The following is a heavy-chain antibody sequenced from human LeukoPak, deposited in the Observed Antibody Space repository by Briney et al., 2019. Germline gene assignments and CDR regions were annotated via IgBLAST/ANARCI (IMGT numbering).Heavy chain of an antibody. CDR1: GGTFSSYA. CDR2: IIPIFGTA. Sequence: SVKVSCKASGGTFSSYAISWVRQAPGQGLEWMGGIIPIFGTANYARKFQGRVTITADESTSTAYMELSSLRSEDTAVYYCARGVTVTTWESLGYYYYMDVWGKGTTVTVSS. CDR3: ARGVTVTTWESLGYYYYMDV. J-gene: IGHJ6*03. D-gene: IGHD4-11*01. V-gene: IGHV1-69*01.